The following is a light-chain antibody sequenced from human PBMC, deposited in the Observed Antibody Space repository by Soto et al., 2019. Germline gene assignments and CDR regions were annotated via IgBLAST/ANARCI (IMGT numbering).Light chain of an antibody. CDR1: QSISSW. Sequence: DIPMTQSPSTLSTSVGDRVTITCRASQSISSWLAWYQQKPGKAPKLLIYDASSLESWVPSRFSGSGSGTEFTLTISSLQPDDFATYYCQQYNSYPWTFGQGTKVEIK. CDR2: DAS. CDR3: QQYNSYPWT. V-gene: IGKV1-5*01. J-gene: IGKJ1*01.